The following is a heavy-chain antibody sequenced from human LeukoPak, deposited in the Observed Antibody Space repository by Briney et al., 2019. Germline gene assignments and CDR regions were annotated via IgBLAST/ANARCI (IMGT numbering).Heavy chain of an antibody. J-gene: IGHJ4*02. V-gene: IGHV1-2*02. D-gene: IGHD6-13*01. CDR3: ARVRGNSCDF. CDR2: LRGDTGDT. CDR1: GYTLSGYY. Sequence: ASVTISCKTSGYTLSGYYMHWVRQAPGQGLEWMGWLRGDTGDTDSPQKFQGRVTMTRDTSTNTAYMELRRLGHDDTAIYFCARVRGNSCDFWDQGTLVTVSS.